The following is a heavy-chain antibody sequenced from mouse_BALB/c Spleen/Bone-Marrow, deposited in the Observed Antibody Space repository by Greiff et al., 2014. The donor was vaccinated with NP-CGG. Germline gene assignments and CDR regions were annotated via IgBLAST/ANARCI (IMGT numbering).Heavy chain of an antibody. CDR2: ISSGSTSI. Sequence: EVQLVESGGGLVQPGGSRKLSCAASGFTFSSFGMHWVRQAPERGLEWVAYISSGSTSIFYSDTVRGRFTISRDNPKNTLFLLMTSLTSEDTAMYYCARGGNWDDFDVWGAGTTVTVSS. CDR3: ARGGNWDDFDV. D-gene: IGHD4-1*01. V-gene: IGHV5-17*02. J-gene: IGHJ1*01. CDR1: GFTFSSFG.